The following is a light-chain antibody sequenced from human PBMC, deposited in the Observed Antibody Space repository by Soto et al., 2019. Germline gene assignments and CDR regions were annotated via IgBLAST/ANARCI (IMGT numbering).Light chain of an antibody. J-gene: IGKJ1*01. V-gene: IGKV3-11*01. CDR2: LTS. Sequence: SPSTLSASVGDRVTITCRASQNINTRLAWYQHKPGQAPRLLIYLTSNRATGIPARFSGSGSGTDFTLTISSLEPEDSAVYYCHQRQSWPRTFGQGTKVDI. CDR3: HQRQSWPRT. CDR1: QNINTR.